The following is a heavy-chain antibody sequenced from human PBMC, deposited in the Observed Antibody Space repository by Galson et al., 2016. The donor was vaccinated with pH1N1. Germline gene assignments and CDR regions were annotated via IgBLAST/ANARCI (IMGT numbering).Heavy chain of an antibody. J-gene: IGHJ5*02. CDR3: IREMS. CDR2: LKSDGTSA. Sequence: LRLSCAASEFIFSNKWMHWLRQSPGKGLEWLAVLKSDGTSARYADSVKGRFTISRGNAKNTLYLQMNSLRVEDTSVYYCIREMSWGQGVLVTVSS. V-gene: IGHV3-74*01. CDR1: EFIFSNKW.